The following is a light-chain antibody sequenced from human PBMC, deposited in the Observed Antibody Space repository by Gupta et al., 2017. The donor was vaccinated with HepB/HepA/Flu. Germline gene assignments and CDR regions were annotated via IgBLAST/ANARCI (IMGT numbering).Light chain of an antibody. Sequence: QSALTQPASVSGSLGQSITISCTGTSSDVGGYDYVSWYQQHPGKAPKLMIYDVTNRPSGVSNRFSGSKSGNTASLTISGLQAEDEADYYCSSYKGGGTLLFGGGTDLTVL. CDR1: SSDVGGYDY. CDR3: SSYKGGGTLL. CDR2: DVT. V-gene: IGLV2-14*03. J-gene: IGLJ2*01.